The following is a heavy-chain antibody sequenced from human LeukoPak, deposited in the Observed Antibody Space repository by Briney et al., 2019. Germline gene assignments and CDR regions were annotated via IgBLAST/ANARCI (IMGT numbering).Heavy chain of an antibody. J-gene: IGHJ4*02. CDR3: TRDLEY. Sequence: GGSLRLSCGASGYTFSDYTMNWVRQAPGKGPEWISYISSGGSVMHYADSVKGRFTISRDNIENSLYLQMNSLRVEDTAVYYCTRDLEYWGQGVLVTVSS. CDR2: ISSGGSVM. V-gene: IGHV3-48*01. CDR1: GYTFSDYT.